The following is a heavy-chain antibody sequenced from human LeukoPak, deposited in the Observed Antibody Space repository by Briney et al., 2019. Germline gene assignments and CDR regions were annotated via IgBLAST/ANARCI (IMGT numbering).Heavy chain of an antibody. CDR3: ARALSQYYYDSSSAY. Sequence: GGSLRLSCAASGFIFDSYNMNWVRQAPGKGLEWVSHISSSSNTIYHADSVKGRFTISRDNAKNSLFLQVNSLRDEDTAVYYCARALSQYYYDSSSAYWGQGTLVTVSS. J-gene: IGHJ4*02. V-gene: IGHV3-48*02. D-gene: IGHD3-22*01. CDR2: ISSSSNTI. CDR1: GFIFDSYN.